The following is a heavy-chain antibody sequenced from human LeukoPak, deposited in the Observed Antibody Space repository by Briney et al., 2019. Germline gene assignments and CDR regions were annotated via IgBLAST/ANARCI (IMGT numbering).Heavy chain of an antibody. J-gene: IGHJ5*02. CDR2: ISYDGSNK. D-gene: IGHD2-2*01. V-gene: IGHV3-30*04. CDR3: ARDPIVVVPAAIKAGSDWFDP. Sequence: PGGSLRLSCAASGFTFSSYAMHWVRQAPGKGLEWVAVISYDGSNKYYADSVKGRFTISRDNSKNTLYLQMNSLRAEDTAVYYCARDPIVVVPAAIKAGSDWFDPWGQGTLVTVSS. CDR1: GFTFSSYA.